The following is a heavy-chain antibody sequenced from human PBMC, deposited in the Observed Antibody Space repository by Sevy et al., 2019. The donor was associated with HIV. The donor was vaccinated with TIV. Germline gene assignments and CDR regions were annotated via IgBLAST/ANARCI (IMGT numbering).Heavy chain of an antibody. CDR2: ISADNGNT. J-gene: IGHJ6*03. CDR1: GYTFTSYG. D-gene: IGHD6-13*01. Sequence: ASVKVSCKASGYTFTSYGISWVRQAPGQRLEWMGWISADNGNTNCAQKLQSRVTMTTDTSKSTAYMELRSLRSDDTAVYYCARVLRGLRGSWYVSDTKNYYYYYYMDVWGKGTTVTVSS. V-gene: IGHV1-18*01. CDR3: ARVLRGLRGSWYVSDTKNYYYYYYMDV.